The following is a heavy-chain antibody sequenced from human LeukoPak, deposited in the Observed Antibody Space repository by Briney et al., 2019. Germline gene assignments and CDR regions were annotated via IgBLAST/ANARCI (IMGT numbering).Heavy chain of an antibody. CDR1: GFIFSSYW. J-gene: IGHJ4*01. CDR2: INTDGSDT. D-gene: IGHD1-26*01. Sequence: GGSLRLSCAASGFIFSSYWLYWVRQAPGQGLVWVSRINTDGSDTSHADSVKGRFTISRDNAKNTVYLQVNSLRAEDAAVYYCAKGTQWELQNWGQGTLVTVSS. CDR3: AKGTQWELQN. V-gene: IGHV3-74*01.